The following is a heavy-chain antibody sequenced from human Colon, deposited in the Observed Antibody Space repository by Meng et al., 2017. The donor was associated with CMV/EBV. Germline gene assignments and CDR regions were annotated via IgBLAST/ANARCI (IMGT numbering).Heavy chain of an antibody. J-gene: IGHJ4*02. D-gene: IGHD2/OR15-2a*01. CDR2: MYYSGTT. CDR3: ARPHSNS. Sequence: LSITGTPYAGSSSRRGYVWAWIRQPAGKGLEWIGSMYYSGTTYYNPSLKSRITISVDTSKNQCSLRLTSVTDADTAVYYCARPHSNSWGQVTLVTVSS. V-gene: IGHV4-39*07. CDR1: AGSSSRRGYV.